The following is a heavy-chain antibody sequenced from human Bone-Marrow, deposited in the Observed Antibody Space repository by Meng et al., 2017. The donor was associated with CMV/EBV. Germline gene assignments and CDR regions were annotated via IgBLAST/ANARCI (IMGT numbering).Heavy chain of an antibody. CDR3: ARDSQPPSSYDFWSVNFFDP. Sequence: GASLKISCAASGVTFSSYWMSWVRQAPGEGLEWVAVVSYDGNRKYYTDSVKGRFTISRDNSKNTLYLQINSLRSEDTAVYYCARDSQPPSSYDFWSVNFFDPCGQGTLVTFSS. V-gene: IGHV3-30-3*01. CDR2: VSYDGNRK. J-gene: IGHJ5*02. D-gene: IGHD3-3*01. CDR1: GVTFSSYW.